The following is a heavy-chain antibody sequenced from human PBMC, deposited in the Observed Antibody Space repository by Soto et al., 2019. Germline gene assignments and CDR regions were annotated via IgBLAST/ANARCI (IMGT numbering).Heavy chain of an antibody. CDR1: GGSISSYY. Sequence: QVQLQESGPGLVKPSETLSLTCTVSGGSISSYYWSWIRQPPGKGLEWIGYIYYSGSTNYNPSLKSRVSISVETSKNQFSLKLSSVTAADTAVYYWARDVAAAGLYNWFDPWGQGTLVTVSS. V-gene: IGHV4-59*01. CDR3: ARDVAAAGLYNWFDP. D-gene: IGHD6-13*01. J-gene: IGHJ5*02. CDR2: IYYSGST.